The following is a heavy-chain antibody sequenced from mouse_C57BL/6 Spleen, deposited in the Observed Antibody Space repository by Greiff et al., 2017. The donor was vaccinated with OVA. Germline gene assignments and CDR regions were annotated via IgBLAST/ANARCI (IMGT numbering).Heavy chain of an antibody. CDR2: ISSGGDYI. CDR1: GFTFSSYA. J-gene: IGHJ2*01. D-gene: IGHD2-10*01. V-gene: IGHV5-9-1*02. CDR3: TRAYYAYLFDY. Sequence: EVKVEESGAGLVKPGGSLKLSCAASGFTFSSYAMSWVRQTPEKRLEWVAYISSGGDYIYYADTVKGRFTISRDNARNTLYLQMSSLKSEDTAMYYCTRAYYAYLFDYWGQGTTLTVSS.